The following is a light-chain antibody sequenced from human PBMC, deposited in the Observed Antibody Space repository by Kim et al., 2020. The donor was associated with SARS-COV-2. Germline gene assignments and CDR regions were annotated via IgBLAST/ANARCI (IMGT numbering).Light chain of an antibody. CDR3: AAWDDSLNDYV. V-gene: IGLV1-44*01. J-gene: IGLJ1*01. CDR2: SNN. CDR1: SSNIGSNT. Sequence: GQRVNISCSGSSSNIGSNTVNWSQQLPGTAPKLLIYSNNQRPSGVPNRFSGSKSGTSASLAISGLQSEDEADYYCAAWDDSLNDYVFGTGTKVTVL.